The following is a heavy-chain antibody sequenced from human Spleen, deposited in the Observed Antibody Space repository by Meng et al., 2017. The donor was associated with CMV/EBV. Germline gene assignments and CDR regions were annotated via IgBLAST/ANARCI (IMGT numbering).Heavy chain of an antibody. CDR3: VRGGLSGDSYGYFDY. D-gene: IGHD5-18*01. Sequence: SGVSFSEYYMSWIRQAPGKGLELISYISSSGTVIYYADSMKGRFTISRDNAKNSLYLQMNSLRAEDTAVYYCVRGGLSGDSYGYFDYWGQGTLVTVSS. CDR1: GVSFSEYY. V-gene: IGHV3-11*04. J-gene: IGHJ4*02. CDR2: ISSSGTVI.